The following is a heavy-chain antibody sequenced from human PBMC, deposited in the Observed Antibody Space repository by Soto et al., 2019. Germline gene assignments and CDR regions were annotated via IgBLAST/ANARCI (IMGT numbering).Heavy chain of an antibody. Sequence: PGESLKISCIGSGYTFTNYWIVWVRQIPGKGLEWMGIIYPGDSDTRYSPSFQGQVTISADRSISTAYLQWSSLKASDTGMYYCARYPTLTDYFFHGMDVWGQGTTVTVS. V-gene: IGHV5-51*01. D-gene: IGHD4-17*01. J-gene: IGHJ6*02. CDR2: IYPGDSDT. CDR3: ARYPTLTDYFFHGMDV. CDR1: GYTFTNYW.